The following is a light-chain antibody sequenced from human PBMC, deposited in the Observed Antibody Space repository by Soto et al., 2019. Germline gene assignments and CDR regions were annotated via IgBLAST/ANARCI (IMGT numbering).Light chain of an antibody. CDR3: QQYNDWPPKRT. Sequence: EVVMTQSPVTQSVSPGERATLSCRGSQSITTNLAWYQQKPGQAPRLLIYGASTRATGVPARFSGSGSGTQFTLTINSLQSEDFALYYCQQYNDWPPKRTFGQGTRVDFK. J-gene: IGKJ1*01. V-gene: IGKV3-15*01. CDR2: GAS. CDR1: QSITTN.